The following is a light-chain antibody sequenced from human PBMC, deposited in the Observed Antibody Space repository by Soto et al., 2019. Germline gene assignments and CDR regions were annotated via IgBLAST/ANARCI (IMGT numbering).Light chain of an antibody. CDR1: QSVGTS. CDR3: QRYNDWPPWT. J-gene: IGKJ1*01. Sequence: EIVMTQSPATLSVSPGERATLFCKASQSVGTSLAWYQQIPGQPPRLLIHGASIRATGVPARFTGSGSGTEFTLTISDLQSEDLAVYYCQRYNDWPPWTFXQGTKV. CDR2: GAS. V-gene: IGKV3-15*01.